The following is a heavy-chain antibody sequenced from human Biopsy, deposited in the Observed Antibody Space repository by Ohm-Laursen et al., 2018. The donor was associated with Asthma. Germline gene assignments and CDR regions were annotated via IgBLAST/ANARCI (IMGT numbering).Heavy chain of an antibody. Sequence: SLRLSCTASGFTFGDYWMSWVRQVPGKGLEWVANIKHDGTEKNHVDSLKGRFTISRDNAKNSLYLQMNSLRAEDTAVYYCAKDVDDYYFDSWGQGALVTVSS. D-gene: IGHD4/OR15-4a*01. CDR3: AKDVDDYYFDS. J-gene: IGHJ4*02. V-gene: IGHV3-7*01. CDR1: GFTFGDYW. CDR2: IKHDGTEK.